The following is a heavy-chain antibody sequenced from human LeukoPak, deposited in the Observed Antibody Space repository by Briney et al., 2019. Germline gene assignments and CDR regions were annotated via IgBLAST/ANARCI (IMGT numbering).Heavy chain of an antibody. V-gene: IGHV4-59*12. J-gene: IGHJ1*01. CDR1: GGSISSYY. D-gene: IGHD1-26*01. CDR2: IYYSGST. Sequence: SETLSLTCTVSGGSISSYYWSWIRQPPGKGLEWIGYIYYSGSTNYNPSLKSRVTISVDTSKNQFSLKLSSVTAADTAVYYCARDSGSYTFQHWGQGTLVTVSS. CDR3: ARDSGSYTFQH.